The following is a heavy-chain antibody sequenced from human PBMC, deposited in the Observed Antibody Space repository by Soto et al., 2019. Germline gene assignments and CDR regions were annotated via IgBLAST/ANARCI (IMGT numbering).Heavy chain of an antibody. CDR2: ISWDGGST. V-gene: IGHV3-43*01. CDR3: AKDINSIEYYYYYGMDV. CDR1: GFTFDDYT. Sequence: EVQLVESGGVVVQPGGSLRLSCAASGFTFDDYTMHWVRQAPGKGLEWVSLISWDGGSTYYADSVKGRFTISRDNSKNSLYLQMNSLRTEDTALYYCAKDINSIEYYYYYGMDVWGQGTTVTVSS. D-gene: IGHD4-4*01. J-gene: IGHJ6*02.